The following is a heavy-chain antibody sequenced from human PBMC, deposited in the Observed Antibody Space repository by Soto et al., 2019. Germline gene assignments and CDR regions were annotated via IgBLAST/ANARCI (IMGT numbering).Heavy chain of an antibody. V-gene: IGHV4-59*01. Sequence: SETLSLTCSISGGSISGYYWSWIRQSPGKGLEWIGYIYYTGNTYYNPSFKSRVTISVDTSKNQFSLNLSSVTAADTAVYYCAKVVAKKWFDPWGQGTLVTVYS. J-gene: IGHJ5*02. D-gene: IGHD2-15*01. CDR2: IYYTGNT. CDR1: GGSISGYY. CDR3: AKVVAKKWFDP.